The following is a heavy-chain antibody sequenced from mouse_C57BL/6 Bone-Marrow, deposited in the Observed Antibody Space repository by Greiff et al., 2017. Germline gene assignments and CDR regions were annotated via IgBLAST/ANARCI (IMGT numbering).Heavy chain of an antibody. CDR2: IDPENGDT. D-gene: IGHD2-12*01. V-gene: IGHV14-4*01. CDR1: GFNIKDDY. J-gene: IGHJ2*01. Sequence: EVQLQQSGAELVRPGASVKLSCTASGFNIKDDYMHWVKQRPEQGLEWIGWIDPENGDTEYASKFQGKATITADPSSNTAYLQLSSLTSEDTAVYYCTPLRYSYWGQGTTLTVSS. CDR3: TPLRYSY.